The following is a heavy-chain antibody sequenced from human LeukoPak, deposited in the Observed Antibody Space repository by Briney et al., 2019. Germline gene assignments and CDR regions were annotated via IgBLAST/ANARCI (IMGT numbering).Heavy chain of an antibody. V-gene: IGHV4-34*01. CDR3: ARGRSTYDYVWGSYRQPDY. J-gene: IGHJ4*02. CDR2: INHRGST. D-gene: IGHD3-16*02. CDR1: GGSFSGYY. Sequence: SETLSLTCAVYGGSFSGYYWNWIRQPPGKGLEWIGEINHRGSTNYNPSLKILASISLDTSKNQLSMKLSSVTDADTAVYYCARGRSTYDYVWGSYRQPDYWGQGTLITVSS.